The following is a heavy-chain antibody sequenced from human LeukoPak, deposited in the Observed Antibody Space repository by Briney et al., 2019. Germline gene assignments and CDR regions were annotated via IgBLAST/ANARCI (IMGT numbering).Heavy chain of an antibody. Sequence: GGSLRLSCAASGFTFSSCSMNWVRQAPGKGLEWVSSISSSSYIYYADSVKGRFTISRDNAKNSLYLQMNSLRAEDTAVYYCARDRGSSWYAAFDIWGQGTMVTVSS. J-gene: IGHJ3*02. CDR3: ARDRGSSWYAAFDI. D-gene: IGHD6-13*01. V-gene: IGHV3-21*01. CDR1: GFTFSSCS. CDR2: ISSSSYI.